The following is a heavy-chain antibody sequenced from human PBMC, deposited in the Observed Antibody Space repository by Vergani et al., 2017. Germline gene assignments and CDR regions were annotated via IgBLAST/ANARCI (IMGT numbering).Heavy chain of an antibody. V-gene: IGHV3-30*01. Sequence: QVQLVESGGGVVQPGRSLRLSCAASGFTFSSYAMHWVRQAPGKGLEWVAVISYDGSNKYYADSVKGRFTISRDNSKNTLYLQMNSLRAEDTAVYYCARDSSGRRGLNYWGQGTLVTVSS. J-gene: IGHJ4*02. CDR2: ISYDGSNK. CDR3: ARDSSGRRGLNY. CDR1: GFTFSSYA. D-gene: IGHD3-10*01.